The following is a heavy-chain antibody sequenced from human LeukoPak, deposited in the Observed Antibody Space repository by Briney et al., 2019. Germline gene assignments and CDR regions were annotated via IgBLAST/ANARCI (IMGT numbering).Heavy chain of an antibody. Sequence: GGSLRLSCAASGFTFSTYEMNWVRQPPGKGLEWVSYISTSGSLIYYADSVKGRFTIFRDDAKNSLYLEMNSLRAEDTSIYYCARGWFDLWGQGTLVTVSS. CDR2: ISTSGSLI. J-gene: IGHJ5*02. CDR1: GFTFSTYE. CDR3: ARGWFDL. V-gene: IGHV3-48*03.